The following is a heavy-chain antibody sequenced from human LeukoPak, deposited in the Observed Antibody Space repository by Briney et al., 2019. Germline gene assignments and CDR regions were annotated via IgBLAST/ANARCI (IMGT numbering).Heavy chain of an antibody. CDR3: AGRAMWELPPSY. D-gene: IGHD1-26*01. J-gene: IGHJ4*02. CDR1: GFTFSSYA. Sequence: GGSLRLSCAASGFTFSSYAMSWVRQAPGKGLEWVSAISGSGGSTYYADSVKGRFTTSRDNAKNSVYLQMNSLRAEDTAVYYCAGRAMWELPPSYWGQGTLVTVSS. CDR2: ISGSGGST. V-gene: IGHV3-23*01.